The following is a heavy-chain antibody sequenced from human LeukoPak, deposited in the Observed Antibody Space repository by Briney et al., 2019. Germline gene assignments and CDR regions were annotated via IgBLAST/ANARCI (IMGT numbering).Heavy chain of an antibody. D-gene: IGHD3-10*01. CDR1: GGTFSSYT. J-gene: IGHJ4*02. CDR3: ARVSRYYGSGSYYFDY. Sequence: GASVKVSCPASGGTFSSYTISWVRQAPGQGLEWMGRIIPILGIANYAQKFQGRVTITADKSTSTAYMELSSLRSEDTAVYYCARVSRYYGSGSYYFDYWGQGTLVTVSS. V-gene: IGHV1-69*02. CDR2: IIPILGIA.